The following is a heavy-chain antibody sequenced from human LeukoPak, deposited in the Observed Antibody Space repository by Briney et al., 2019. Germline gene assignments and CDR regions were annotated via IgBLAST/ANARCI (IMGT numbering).Heavy chain of an antibody. J-gene: IGHJ5*02. D-gene: IGHD4-11*01. Sequence: GGSLRLSCAASGFTFSSYAMHWVRQAPGKGLEWVAFISFDGSSKFYADSVKGRYTITRDNSKNTLHLQMNSLRAEDTAVYYCARDVTTTGYNRFDPWGQGTLVTVSS. V-gene: IGHV3-30-3*01. CDR1: GFTFSSYA. CDR2: ISFDGSSK. CDR3: ARDVTTTGYNRFDP.